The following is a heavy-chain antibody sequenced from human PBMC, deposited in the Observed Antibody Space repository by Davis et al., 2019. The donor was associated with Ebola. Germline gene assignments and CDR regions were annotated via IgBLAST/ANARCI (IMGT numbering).Heavy chain of an antibody. V-gene: IGHV3-7*04. CDR3: ARGSRQQLDKYNWFDP. CDR2: IKQDGSEK. D-gene: IGHD6-13*01. J-gene: IGHJ5*02. CDR1: GFTFSSYW. Sequence: GESLKISCAASGFTFSSYWMSWVRQAPGKGLEWVANIKQDGSEKYYVDSVKGRFTISRDNAKNSLYLQMNSLRAEDTAVYYCARGSRQQLDKYNWFDPWGQGTLVTVSS.